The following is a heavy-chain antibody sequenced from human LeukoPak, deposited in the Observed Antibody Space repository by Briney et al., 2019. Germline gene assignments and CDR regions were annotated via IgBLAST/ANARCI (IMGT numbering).Heavy chain of an antibody. CDR3: ATLYGSSSEY. CDR2: ISYDGSNK. Sequence: GGSLRLSCAASGFTFSSYGMHWVRQAPGKGLEWVAVISYDGSNKYYADSVKGRFTISRDNSKNTLYLQMNSLRAEDTAVYYCATLYGSSSEYWGQGTLVTVSS. CDR1: GFTFSSYG. D-gene: IGHD6-13*01. V-gene: IGHV3-30*03. J-gene: IGHJ4*02.